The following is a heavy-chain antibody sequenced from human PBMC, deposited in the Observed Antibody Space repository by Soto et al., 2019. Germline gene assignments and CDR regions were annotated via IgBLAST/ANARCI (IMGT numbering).Heavy chain of an antibody. CDR2: IYSSGST. CDR3: ARGRSSRWYSTFVS. J-gene: IGHJ4*02. V-gene: IGHV4-4*07. Sequence: SETLSLTCTVSGGSISDYYWTWIRQPAGKGLVWIVRIYSSGSTNYNPSLKSRVTMSVXKXXXXFXLXLXXXTAAXTAIYXCARGRSSRWYSTFVSWAQGTLVTV. CDR1: GGSISDYY. D-gene: IGHD6-13*01.